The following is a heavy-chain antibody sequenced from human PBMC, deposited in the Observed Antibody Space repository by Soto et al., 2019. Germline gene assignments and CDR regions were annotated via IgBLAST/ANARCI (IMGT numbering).Heavy chain of an antibody. V-gene: IGHV4-31*03. D-gene: IGHD2-2*01. J-gene: IGHJ6*02. CDR3: ARDIVVVPAPPRTEDYYYYGMDV. Sequence: PSETLSLTCTVSGGSISSGVYYWIWIRQHPGKGLDWIGYVYYSGSTYYNPSLKSRVTISVDTSKNQFSLKLSSVTAADTAVYYCARDIVVVPAPPRTEDYYYYGMDVWGQGTTVTVSS. CDR2: VYYSGST. CDR1: GGSISSGVYY.